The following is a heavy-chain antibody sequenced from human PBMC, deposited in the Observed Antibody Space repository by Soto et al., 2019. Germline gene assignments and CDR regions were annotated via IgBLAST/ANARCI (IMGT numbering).Heavy chain of an antibody. V-gene: IGHV4-59*01. CDR2: IYYSGST. Sequence: SETLSLTCTVSGGSISSCYWSWIRQPPGKGLEWIAYIYYSGSTKYNPSLKSRVTISLDTSKNQFSLKLNSVTAADTAVYYCAREGSTGGFDYWGQGNMVTVSS. CDR1: GGSISSCY. D-gene: IGHD2-8*02. J-gene: IGHJ4*02. CDR3: AREGSTGGFDY.